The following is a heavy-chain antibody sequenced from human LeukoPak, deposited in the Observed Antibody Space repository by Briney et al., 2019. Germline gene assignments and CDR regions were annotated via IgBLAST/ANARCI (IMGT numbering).Heavy chain of an antibody. CDR2: ISYDGSNK. Sequence: GGSLRLSCAASGFTLSTYGMHWVRQAPGKGLEWVAVISYDGSNKYYADSVKGRFTISRDNSKNTLYLQMNSLRAEDTAVYYCAKGSSGWHGYWGQGTLVTVSS. CDR3: AKGSSGWHGY. D-gene: IGHD6-19*01. J-gene: IGHJ4*02. CDR1: GFTLSTYG. V-gene: IGHV3-30*18.